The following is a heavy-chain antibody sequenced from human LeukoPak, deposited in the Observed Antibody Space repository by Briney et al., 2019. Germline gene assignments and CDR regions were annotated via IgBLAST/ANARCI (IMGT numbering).Heavy chain of an antibody. D-gene: IGHD6-6*01. V-gene: IGHV4-34*01. CDR3: ARAPARLVDY. CDR2: INHSGST. CDR1: GGSFSGYY. Sequence: PSETLSLTCAVYGGSFSGYYWSWIRQPPGKGLEWIGEINHSGSTNYNPSLKSRVTISVDTSKNQFSLKLSSVTAADTAVYYCARAPARLVDYWGQGTLVTVSS. J-gene: IGHJ4*02.